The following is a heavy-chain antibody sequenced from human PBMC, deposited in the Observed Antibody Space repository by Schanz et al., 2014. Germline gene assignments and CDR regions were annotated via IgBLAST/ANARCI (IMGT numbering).Heavy chain of an antibody. CDR3: VKDLQRELLRDDHYYGMDV. V-gene: IGHV3-30*19. CDR1: GFTFSAYG. D-gene: IGHD1-26*01. Sequence: QVQLVESGGGVVQPGRSLRLSCAASGFTFSAYGMHWVRQAPGKGLEWVAVTSTDGTKTYYAASVRGRFTISRDNSKNTVYLQMNSLRAEDTAVYYCVKDLQRELLRDDHYYGMDVWGQGTTVTVSS. J-gene: IGHJ6*02. CDR2: TSTDGTKT.